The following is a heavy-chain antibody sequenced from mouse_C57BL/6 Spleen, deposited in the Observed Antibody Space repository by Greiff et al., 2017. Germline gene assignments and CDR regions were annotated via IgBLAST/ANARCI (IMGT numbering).Heavy chain of an antibody. J-gene: IGHJ3*01. D-gene: IGHD1-1*02. CDR2: ISDGGSYT. V-gene: IGHV5-4*01. CDR3: ARDRDYFFAY. CDR1: GFTFSSYA. Sequence: EVMLVESGGGLVKPGGSLKLSCAASGFTFSSYAMSWVRQTPEKRLEWVATISDGGSYTYYPDNVKGRFTISRDNAKNNLYLQMSHLKSEDTAMYYCARDRDYFFAYGGQGTLVTVSA.